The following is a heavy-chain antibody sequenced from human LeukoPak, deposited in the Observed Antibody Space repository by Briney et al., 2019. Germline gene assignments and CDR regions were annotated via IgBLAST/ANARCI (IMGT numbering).Heavy chain of an antibody. CDR1: GYTFTSYA. D-gene: IGHD3-10*01. Sequence: ASVKVSCKASGYTFTSYAMNWVRQAPGQGLEWMGWINTNTGNPTYAQGFTGRFVFSLDTSVSTAYLQISSLKAEDTAVYYCARVYYYGSGSYYGRFDPWGQGTLVTVSS. V-gene: IGHV7-4-1*02. CDR2: INTNTGNP. J-gene: IGHJ5*02. CDR3: ARVYYYGSGSYYGRFDP.